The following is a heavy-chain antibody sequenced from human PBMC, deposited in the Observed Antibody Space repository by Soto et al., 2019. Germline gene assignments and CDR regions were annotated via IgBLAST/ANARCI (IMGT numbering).Heavy chain of an antibody. D-gene: IGHD1-1*01. CDR1: GYIFTTYG. CDR3: ARGRYADY. CDR2: ISAHNGNT. V-gene: IGHV1-18*01. Sequence: QVHLVQSGAEVKKPGASVKVSCKGSGYIFTTYGITWVRQAPGQGLEWMGWISAHNGNTNYAQKLQGRVTVTRDTSTSAAYMERRNLRSDDTAVYYCARGRYADYWGQGALVTVSS. J-gene: IGHJ4*02.